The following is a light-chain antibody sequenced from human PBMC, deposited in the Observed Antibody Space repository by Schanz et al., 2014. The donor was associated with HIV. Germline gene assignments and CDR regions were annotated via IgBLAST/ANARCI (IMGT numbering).Light chain of an antibody. CDR3: QHYGDSRGT. V-gene: IGKV3-20*01. Sequence: EVVLTQSPATLSLSPGESATLSCRASQSVSSYLDWFQQKPGQAPRLLMYDASSRAAGIPDRFSGGGSGTDFTLTISRLEPEDFAVYYCQHYGDSRGTFGGGTEVDIK. CDR1: QSVSSY. J-gene: IGKJ4*01. CDR2: DAS.